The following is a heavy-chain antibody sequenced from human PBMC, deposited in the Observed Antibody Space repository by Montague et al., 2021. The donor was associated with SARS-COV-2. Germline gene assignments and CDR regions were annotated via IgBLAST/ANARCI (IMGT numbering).Heavy chain of an antibody. CDR1: GFSLSTSGVG. D-gene: IGHD2-15*01. Sequence: PALVTPTQTLTLTCTFSGFSLSTSGVGVGWIRQPPGEALEWLALIYWDDDKRYSPSLKSRLTITKDTSKNQVVLTMTNMDPVDTATYYCAHVGMACSGGSCYPKIKDWYFDLWGRGTLVTVSS. CDR2: IYWDDDK. V-gene: IGHV2-5*02. J-gene: IGHJ2*01. CDR3: AHVGMACSGGSCYPKIKDWYFDL.